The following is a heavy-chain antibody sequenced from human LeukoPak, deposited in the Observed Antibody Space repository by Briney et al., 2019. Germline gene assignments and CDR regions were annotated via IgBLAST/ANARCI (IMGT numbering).Heavy chain of an antibody. D-gene: IGHD6-13*01. Sequence: SETLSLTCSVSGGSISSYYWSWIRQPAGKGLGWIGRIYTSGSTNYNPSLKSRVTMSVDTSKNQFSLNLSSMTVTDTAVYYCASQAATGNYFDQWGQGTLVTVSS. J-gene: IGHJ4*02. CDR2: IYTSGST. CDR1: GGSISSYY. V-gene: IGHV4-4*07. CDR3: ASQAATGNYFDQ.